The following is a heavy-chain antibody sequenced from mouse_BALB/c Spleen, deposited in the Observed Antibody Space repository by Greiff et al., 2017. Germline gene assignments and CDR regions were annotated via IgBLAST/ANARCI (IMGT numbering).Heavy chain of an antibody. CDR2: ISNLAYSI. CDR1: GFTFSDYG. CDR3: ARELRYGTLAMDY. J-gene: IGHJ4*01. V-gene: IGHV5-15*02. D-gene: IGHD2-14*01. Sequence: EVKLVESGGGLVQPGGSRKLSCAASGFTFSDYGMAWVRQAPGKGPEWVAFISNLAYSIYYADTVTGRFTISRENAKNTLYLEMSSLRSEDTAMYYCARELRYGTLAMDYWGQGTSVTVSS.